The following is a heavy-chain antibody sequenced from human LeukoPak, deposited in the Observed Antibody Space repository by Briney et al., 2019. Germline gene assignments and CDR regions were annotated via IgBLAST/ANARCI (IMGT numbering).Heavy chain of an antibody. Sequence: SETLSLTCTVSGYSISTGYYWDWIRQPPGKGLEWIGTFYHGGSTYYNPSLKSRVSISVDRSKKQFSLKLTSVTAADTALYYCAIRFGRLEAGGTPFDSWGQGTLVTVSS. CDR2: FYHGGST. D-gene: IGHD6-13*01. J-gene: IGHJ4*02. CDR1: GYSISTGYY. V-gene: IGHV4-38-2*02. CDR3: AIRFGRLEAGGTPFDS.